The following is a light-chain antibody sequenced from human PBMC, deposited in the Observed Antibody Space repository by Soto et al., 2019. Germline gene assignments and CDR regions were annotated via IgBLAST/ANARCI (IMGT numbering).Light chain of an antibody. Sequence: QSALTQPASVSGSPGQAITISCSGSSSDIGTYNIVSWYQHLPGKAPQLIIFEVDNRPSGVSDRFSAYKSGNTASLTISGLQAEDEAEYYCSSYTTANSYVFGTGTKLTVL. CDR2: EVD. V-gene: IGLV2-14*01. CDR1: SSDIGTYNI. CDR3: SSYTTANSYV. J-gene: IGLJ1*01.